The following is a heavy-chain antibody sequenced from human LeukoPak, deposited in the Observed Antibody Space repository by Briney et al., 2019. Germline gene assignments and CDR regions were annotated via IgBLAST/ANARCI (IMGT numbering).Heavy chain of an antibody. CDR2: ISGSGGST. Sequence: QTGGSLRLSCAASGFTFSSYAMSWVRQAPGKGLEWVSAISGSGGSTYYADSVKGRFTISRDNSKNTLYLQLSSLRVEDTAVYYCVKYSDSSYLDWGQGTLVTVSS. V-gene: IGHV3-23*01. CDR3: VKYSDSSYLD. J-gene: IGHJ4*02. CDR1: GFTFSSYA. D-gene: IGHD6-13*01.